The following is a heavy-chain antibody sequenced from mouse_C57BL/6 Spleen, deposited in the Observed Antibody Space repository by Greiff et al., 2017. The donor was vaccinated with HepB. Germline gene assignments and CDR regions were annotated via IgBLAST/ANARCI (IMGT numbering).Heavy chain of an antibody. J-gene: IGHJ3*01. CDR1: GYTFTSYW. Sequence: QVQLQQPGAELVKPGASVKVSCKASGYTFTSYWMHWVKQRPGQGLEWIGRIHPSDSDTNYNQKFKGKATLTVDISSSTAYMQLSSLTSEDSAVYYCAIVGGYYDYDGSAYWGQGTLVTVSA. V-gene: IGHV1-74*01. CDR3: AIVGGYYDYDGSAY. D-gene: IGHD2-4*01. CDR2: IHPSDSDT.